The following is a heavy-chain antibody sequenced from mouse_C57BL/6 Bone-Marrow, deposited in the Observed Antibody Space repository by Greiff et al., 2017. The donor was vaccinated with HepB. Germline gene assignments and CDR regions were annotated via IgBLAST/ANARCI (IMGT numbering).Heavy chain of an antibody. CDR3: ARRRTAQAFAY. D-gene: IGHD3-2*02. J-gene: IGHJ3*01. V-gene: IGHV1-4*01. Sequence: VQLQQSGAELARPGASVKMSCKASGYTFTSYTMHWVKQRPGQGLEWIGYINPSSGYTKYNQKFKDKATLTADKSSSTAYMQLSSLTSEDSAVYYCARRRTAQAFAYWGQGTLVTVSA. CDR1: GYTFTSYT. CDR2: INPSSGYT.